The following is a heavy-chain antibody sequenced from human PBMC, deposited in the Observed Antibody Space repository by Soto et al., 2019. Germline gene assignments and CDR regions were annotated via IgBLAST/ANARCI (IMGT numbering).Heavy chain of an antibody. V-gene: IGHV3-23*01. Sequence: GGSLSLSFAASGFTFSSYAMSWVRPAPGKGLEWVSGMLGSGDRTFYADSVKGRFTISRDNSRNTLYLQMYSLTAEDTALYYCAKTGPYCGGDCSRYFYGIDVWGQGTTVTVSS. D-gene: IGHD2-21*02. CDR2: MLGSGDRT. J-gene: IGHJ6*02. CDR1: GFTFSSYA. CDR3: AKTGPYCGGDCSRYFYGIDV.